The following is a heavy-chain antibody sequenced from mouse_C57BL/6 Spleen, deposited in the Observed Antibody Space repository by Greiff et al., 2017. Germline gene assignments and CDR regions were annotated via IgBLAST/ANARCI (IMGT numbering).Heavy chain of an antibody. CDR1: GYSFTDYN. V-gene: IGHV1-39*01. D-gene: IGHD1-1*01. Sequence: VHVKQSGPELVKPGASVKISCKASGYSFTDYNMNWVKQSNGKSLEWIGVINPNNGTTSYNQKFKGKATLTVDQSSSTAYMQLNCLTSEDSAFYYCAYGSSLYYFDYWGQGTTLTVSS. J-gene: IGHJ2*01. CDR3: AYGSSLYYFDY. CDR2: INPNNGTT.